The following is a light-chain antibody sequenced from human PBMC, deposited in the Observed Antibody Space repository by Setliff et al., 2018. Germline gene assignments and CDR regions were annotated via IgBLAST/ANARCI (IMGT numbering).Light chain of an antibody. CDR2: DVA. J-gene: IGLJ2*01. CDR3: CSYAGDKSGV. V-gene: IGLV2-23*02. CDR1: SSDVGGYHY. Sequence: QSVLTQPASVSGSPGQSITISCTGTSSDVGGYHYVPWYQQYPGEVPKLIIYDVAERPSGVSNRFSGSKSGNTASLTISGLQAEDEADYYCCSYAGDKSGVFGGGTKVTVL.